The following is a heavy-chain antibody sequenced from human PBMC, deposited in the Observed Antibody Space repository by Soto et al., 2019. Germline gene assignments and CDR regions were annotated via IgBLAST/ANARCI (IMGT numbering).Heavy chain of an antibody. D-gene: IGHD1-26*01. Sequence: GASVKVSCKASGYTFTTYYMHWVRQAPGQGLEWMGIINPSGGGTSYAQKFQGRVTMTRDTSTSTVYMELSSLRSEDTAVYYCAKDAWELLRVGLLGFYVYWGQGTVVTVSS. CDR2: INPSGGGT. CDR3: AKDAWELLRVGLLGFYVY. CDR1: GYTFTTYY. J-gene: IGHJ4*02. V-gene: IGHV1-46*01.